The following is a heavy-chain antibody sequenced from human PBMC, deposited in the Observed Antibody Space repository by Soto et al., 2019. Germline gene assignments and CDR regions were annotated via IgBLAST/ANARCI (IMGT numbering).Heavy chain of an antibody. J-gene: IGHJ3*02. D-gene: IGHD6-6*01. CDR2: ISASGNTP. Sequence: EVQLLESGGGLIQPGGSLRLSCAASGFTFSSYAMSWVRQAPGKGLEWVSAISASGNTPYYADSVKGRFTISRDNSKNTLYLQMNSLRAEDTAVYYCVKKFSSNSAAFDIWGQGTTVTVSS. CDR1: GFTFSSYA. V-gene: IGHV3-23*01. CDR3: VKKFSSNSAAFDI.